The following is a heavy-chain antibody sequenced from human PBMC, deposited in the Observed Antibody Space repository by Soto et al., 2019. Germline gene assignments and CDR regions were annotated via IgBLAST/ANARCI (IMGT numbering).Heavy chain of an antibody. D-gene: IGHD1-20*01. V-gene: IGHV4-31*03. CDR3: ARVRRTGITGTTLGEFDY. CDR2: IYYSGST. CDR1: GGSISSGGYY. J-gene: IGHJ4*02. Sequence: SETLSLTCTVSGGSISSGGYYWSWIRQHPGKGLEWIGYIYYSGSTYYNPSLKSRVTISVDTSKNQFSLKLSSVTAADTAVYYSARVRRTGITGTTLGEFDYWGQGTLVTVSS.